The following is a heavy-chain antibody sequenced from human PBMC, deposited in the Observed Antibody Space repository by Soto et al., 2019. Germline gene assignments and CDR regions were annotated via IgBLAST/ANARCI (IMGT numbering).Heavy chain of an antibody. CDR3: ARSSWLHYYGMDV. D-gene: IGHD3-22*01. J-gene: IGHJ6*02. CDR2: IYYSGST. V-gene: IGHV4-59*01. Sequence: SETLSLTCTVSGGSISSYYWSWIRQPPGKGLEWIGYIYYSGSTNYNPSLKSRVTISVDTSKNQFSLKLSSVTAADTAVYYCARSSWLHYYGMDVWGQGTTVTVS. CDR1: GGSISSYY.